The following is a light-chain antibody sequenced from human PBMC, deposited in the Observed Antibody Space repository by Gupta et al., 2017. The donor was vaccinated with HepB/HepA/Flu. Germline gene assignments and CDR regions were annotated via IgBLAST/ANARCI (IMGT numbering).Light chain of an antibody. CDR1: NIGSKG. CDR2: DDR. Sequence: SYVLTQSPSVSVAPGQTAGITCGGNNIGSKGVHWSQQKPGQAPVLVVYDDRDRPSGIPERFSGSNSGNTATLTISRVEAGDEADYYCQVWDSSSDHYVFGAGTKVTVL. V-gene: IGLV3-21*02. J-gene: IGLJ1*01. CDR3: QVWDSSSDHYV.